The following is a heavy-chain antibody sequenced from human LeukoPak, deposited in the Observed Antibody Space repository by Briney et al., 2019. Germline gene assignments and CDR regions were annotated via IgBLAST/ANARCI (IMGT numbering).Heavy chain of an antibody. CDR1: GGSFSGYY. V-gene: IGHV4-34*01. Sequence: SETLSLTCAVYGGSFSGYYWSWIRQPPGKGLEWIGEINHSGSTNYNPSLKSRVTISVDTSKNQFSLKLRSVTAADTAVYYCASVPYYYGMDVWGQGTTVTVSS. J-gene: IGHJ6*02. CDR3: ASVPYYYGMDV. D-gene: IGHD3-10*02. CDR2: INHSGST.